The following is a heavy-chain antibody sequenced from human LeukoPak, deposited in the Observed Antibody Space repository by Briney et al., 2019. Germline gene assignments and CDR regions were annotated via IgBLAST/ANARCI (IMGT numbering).Heavy chain of an antibody. D-gene: IGHD6-6*01. V-gene: IGHV3-48*03. CDR1: GFIFNDYE. J-gene: IGHJ6*03. Sequence: GGSLRLSCVASGFIFNDYEMNWVRQAPGKGLEWVSYISGSGMSIHYADSVKGRFTISRDNAKNSLYVQMNSLRAEDTAVYYCAREDSSSSGVGYYYYMDVWGKGTTVTVSS. CDR3: AREDSSSSGVGYYYYMDV. CDR2: ISGSGMSI.